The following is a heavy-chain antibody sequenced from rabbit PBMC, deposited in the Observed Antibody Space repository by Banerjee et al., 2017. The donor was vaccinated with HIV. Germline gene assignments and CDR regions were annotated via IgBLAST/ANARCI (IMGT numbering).Heavy chain of an antibody. CDR3: ARDSSGWDYLDL. CDR1: GFSFSSSYW. D-gene: IGHD4-1*01. V-gene: IGHV1S45*01. Sequence: QQQLVESGGGLVQPEGSLTLTCKASGFSFSSSYWICWVRQAPGKGLEWIACIYAGSSGSTYYASWAKGRFTISKTSSTTVFLQMTSLTAADTATYFCARDSSGWDYLDLWGPGTLVTVS. J-gene: IGHJ4*01. CDR2: IYAGSSGST.